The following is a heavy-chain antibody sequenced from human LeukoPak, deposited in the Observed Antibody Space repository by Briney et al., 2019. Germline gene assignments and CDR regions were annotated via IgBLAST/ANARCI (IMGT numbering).Heavy chain of an antibody. CDR3: ATFYSFSAYYYYYMDV. D-gene: IGHD6-13*01. J-gene: IGHJ6*03. V-gene: IGHV4-59*01. CDR1: SGSISTYY. CDR2: MHYSGST. Sequence: SETLSLTCTVSSGSISTYYWSWIRQPPGKGLEWIGYMHYSGSTNYNPSLNSRITMSVDTSKNRFSLKLSSVAAADTAVYYCATFYSFSAYYYYYMDVWGKGTTVTVSS.